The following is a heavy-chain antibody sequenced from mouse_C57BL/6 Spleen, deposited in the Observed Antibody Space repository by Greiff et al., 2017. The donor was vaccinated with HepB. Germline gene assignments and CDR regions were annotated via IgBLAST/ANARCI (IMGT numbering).Heavy chain of an antibody. D-gene: IGHD1-1*01. CDR3: ARRERITAVVVRYWYFDV. J-gene: IGHJ1*03. CDR1: GFTFSSYG. CDR2: ISSGGSYT. Sequence: EVKLMESGGDLVKPGGSLKLSCAASGFTFSSYGMSWVRQTPDKRLEWVATISSGGSYTYYPDSVKGRFTISRDTAKNTLYLQLSSLKSEDTAMYYCARRERITAVVVRYWYFDVWGKGTTVTVSS. V-gene: IGHV5-6*01.